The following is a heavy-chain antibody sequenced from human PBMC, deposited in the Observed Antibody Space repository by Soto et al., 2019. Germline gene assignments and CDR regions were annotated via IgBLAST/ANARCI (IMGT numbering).Heavy chain of an antibody. J-gene: IGHJ5*02. CDR3: AREEVRYSSSWYSGGFDP. CDR2: IRSHNGNT. D-gene: IGHD6-13*01. CDR1: GYTLISYG. Sequence: ASVKVSCKASGYTLISYGISWVRQAPGQGLEWMGWIRSHNGNTNYAQKLQGRVTMTRDTSTSTVYMELSSLRSEDTAVYYCAREEVRYSSSWYSGGFDPWGQGTLVTVSS. V-gene: IGHV1-18*01.